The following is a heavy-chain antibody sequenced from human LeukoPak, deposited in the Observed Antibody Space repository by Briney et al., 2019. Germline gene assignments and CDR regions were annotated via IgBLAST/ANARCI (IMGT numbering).Heavy chain of an antibody. Sequence: PSETLSLTCSVSGGSISYYYWTWIRQPAGKGLEWIGRIYTSGGTNYNPSLKSRLTMSVDTSKNQFSLKLSSVTAADTAVYYCARGVVPASHFDYWGQGTLVTVAS. V-gene: IGHV4-4*07. J-gene: IGHJ4*02. CDR3: ARGVVPASHFDY. CDR2: IYTSGGT. D-gene: IGHD2-2*01. CDR1: GGSISYYY.